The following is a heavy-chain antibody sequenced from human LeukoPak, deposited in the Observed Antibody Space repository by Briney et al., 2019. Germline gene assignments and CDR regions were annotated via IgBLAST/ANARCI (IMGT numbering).Heavy chain of an antibody. CDR2: IYPDDSET. CDR1: GYKFSDYW. V-gene: IGHV5-51*01. Sequence: GESLKISCTGSGYKFSDYWIGWMRQMPGRGLEWVGIIYPDDSETKYSPSFQGQVTISADKSINTAYLEWSSLKSSDTAIYYCARFSASSLPKNLLDPWGQGTLITVSS. J-gene: IGHJ5*02. D-gene: IGHD3-10*01. CDR3: ARFSASSLPKNLLDP.